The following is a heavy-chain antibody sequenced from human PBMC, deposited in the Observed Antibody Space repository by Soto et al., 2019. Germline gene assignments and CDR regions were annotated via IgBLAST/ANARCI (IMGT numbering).Heavy chain of an antibody. CDR3: AKPAAAGTGRGSWFDP. V-gene: IGHV3-23*01. CDR2: ISGSGGST. J-gene: IGHJ5*02. CDR1: GFTFSSYA. Sequence: EVQLLESGGGLVQPGGSLRLSCAASGFTFSSYAMSWVRQAPGKGLEWVSAISGSGGSTYYADSVKGRFTISRDNSKNTLYLQMNSLRAEDTAVYYCAKPAAAGTGRGSWFDPWGQGTLVTVSS. D-gene: IGHD6-13*01.